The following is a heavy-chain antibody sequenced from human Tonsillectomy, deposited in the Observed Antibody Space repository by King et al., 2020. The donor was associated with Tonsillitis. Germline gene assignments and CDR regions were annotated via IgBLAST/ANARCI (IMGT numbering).Heavy chain of an antibody. J-gene: IGHJ4*02. V-gene: IGHV3-23*04. CDR2: ISGSGGST. Sequence: VQLVESGGGLVQPGGSLRLSCAASGFTFSSSAMAWVRQAPEKGLERVSGISGSGGSTYYADSVKGRFTISRDNSKNTLYLQMNILGAEDTALYYCAKVVSTAMVYYFDYWGQGTLVTVSS. CDR1: GFTFSSSA. D-gene: IGHD5-18*01. CDR3: AKVVSTAMVYYFDY.